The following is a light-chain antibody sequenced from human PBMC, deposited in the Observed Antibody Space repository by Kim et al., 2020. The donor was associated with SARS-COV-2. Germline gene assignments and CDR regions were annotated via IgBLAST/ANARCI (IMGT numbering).Light chain of an antibody. CDR3: QAWDSSHVV. CDR2: EDI. Sequence: SYELTQPPSVSVSSGQTASITCSGDKLSDKYVSWYQQKPGQSPVVVMYEDIKRPSGIPERFSASNSAHTATLTIRGTQPMDEADYYCQAWDSSHVVFGGGTKLTVL. V-gene: IGLV3-1*01. J-gene: IGLJ2*01. CDR1: KLSDKY.